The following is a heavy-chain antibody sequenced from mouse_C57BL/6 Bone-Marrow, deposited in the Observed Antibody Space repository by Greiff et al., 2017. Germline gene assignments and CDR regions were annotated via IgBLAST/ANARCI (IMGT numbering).Heavy chain of an antibody. D-gene: IGHD1-1*02. CDR3: AIKGFLLLLDY. J-gene: IGHJ4*01. Sequence: QVQLQQSGAELARPGASVKLSCKASGYTFTSYGISWVKQRTGQGLEWIGEIYPRSGNTYYNEQFKGKATLTADKSSSTAYMELRSLTSEDSAVYFCAIKGFLLLLDYWGQGTSVTVSS. CDR1: GYTFTSYG. CDR2: IYPRSGNT. V-gene: IGHV1-81*01.